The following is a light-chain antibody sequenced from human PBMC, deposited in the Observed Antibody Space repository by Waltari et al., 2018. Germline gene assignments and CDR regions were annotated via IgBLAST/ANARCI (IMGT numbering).Light chain of an antibody. CDR3: NSYTSSSTRV. CDR2: DVS. V-gene: IGLV2-14*03. J-gene: IGLJ2*01. CDR1: NSDVGGYVS. Sequence: QSALTQPASVSGSPGQSITITCTGTNSDVGGYVSVSWYQQHPGKAPTLIIYDVSNRPSGVSNRFSGSKSGNTASLTISGLQAEDEADYYCNSYTSSSTRVFGGGTKLTVL.